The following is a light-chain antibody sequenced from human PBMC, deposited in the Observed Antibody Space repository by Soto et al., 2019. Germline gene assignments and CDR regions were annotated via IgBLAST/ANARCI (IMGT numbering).Light chain of an antibody. CDR3: QHYGRSAYT. CDR2: GAS. CDR1: QSVSSNY. Sequence: EIVLTQSPGTLSLSPGERATLSCRASQSVSSNYLAWYQQKPGQAPRLLIYGASSRATGIPDRFSGSGSGXXXXXXXXRXXPEDFAVYYCQHYGRSAYTFGQGTTLEIK. V-gene: IGKV3-20*01. J-gene: IGKJ2*01.